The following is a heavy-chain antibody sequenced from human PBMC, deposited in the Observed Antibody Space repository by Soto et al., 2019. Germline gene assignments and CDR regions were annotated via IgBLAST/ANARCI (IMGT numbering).Heavy chain of an antibody. Sequence: SETLSLTCAVYGGSFSGYYWSWIRQPPGKGLEWIGEINHSGSTNYNPSLKSRVTISVDTSKNQFSLKLSSVAAADTAVYYCARVGGAYSSSWYANFDYWGQGTLVTVSS. CDR1: GGSFSGYY. CDR3: ARVGGAYSSSWYANFDY. J-gene: IGHJ4*02. V-gene: IGHV4-34*01. D-gene: IGHD6-13*01. CDR2: INHSGST.